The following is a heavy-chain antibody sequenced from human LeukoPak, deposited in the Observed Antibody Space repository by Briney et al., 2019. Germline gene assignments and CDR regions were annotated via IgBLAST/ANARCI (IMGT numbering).Heavy chain of an antibody. D-gene: IGHD4-17*01. V-gene: IGHV3-11*06. CDR2: ISSSSSYT. CDR1: GFTFSDYY. J-gene: IGHJ6*02. CDR3: ARDRAMTTVTAVNYYYYGMDV. Sequence: GGSLRLSCAASGFTFSDYYMSWIRQAPGKGLEWVSYISSSSSYTNYADSVKGRFTISRDNAKNSLYLQMNSLRAEDTAVYYCARDRAMTTVTAVNYYYYGMDVWGQGTTVTVSS.